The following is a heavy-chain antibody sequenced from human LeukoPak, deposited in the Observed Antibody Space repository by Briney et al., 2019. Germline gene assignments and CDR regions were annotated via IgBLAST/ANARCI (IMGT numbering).Heavy chain of an antibody. CDR1: GFTFSSYA. CDR3: ARGSGSYWAPDY. V-gene: IGHV3-23*01. CDR2: IGASGGST. Sequence: GGSLRLSCATSGFTFSSYAMSWVRQAPGKGLEWVSGIGASGGSTYYADSVKGRFTISRDNSKNTLYLQMNSLRAEDTAVYYCARGSGSYWAPDYWGQGTLVTVSS. D-gene: IGHD1-26*01. J-gene: IGHJ4*02.